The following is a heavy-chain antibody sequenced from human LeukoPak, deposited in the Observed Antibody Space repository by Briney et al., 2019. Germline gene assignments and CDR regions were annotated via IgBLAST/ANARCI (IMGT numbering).Heavy chain of an antibody. J-gene: IGHJ6*02. CDR2: IYYSGST. CDR3: ARQAEWSEHLYGMDV. CDR1: GGSISSSSYY. V-gene: IGHV4-39*01. Sequence: PSETLSLTCTVSGGSISSSSYYWGWIRQPPGKGLEWIGSIYYSGSTYYNPSLKSRVTISVDTSKNQFSLKLSSVTAADTAVYYCARQAEWSEHLYGMDVWGQGTTVTVSS. D-gene: IGHD3-3*01.